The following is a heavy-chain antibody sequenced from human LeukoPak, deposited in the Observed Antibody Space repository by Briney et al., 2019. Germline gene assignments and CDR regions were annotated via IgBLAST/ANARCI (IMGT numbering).Heavy chain of an antibody. D-gene: IGHD3-10*01. V-gene: IGHV4-59*01. J-gene: IGHJ4*02. CDR3: ARDLGPSRGFDY. CDR2: IYYSGST. CDR1: GGSISRYY. Sequence: ASETLSLTCTVSGGSISRYYWSWIRQPPGKGLEWIGYIYYSGSTNYHPSLKSRLTMSVDTSKNQFSLKLSSVTAADTAVYYCARDLGPSRGFDYWGRGTLATVSS.